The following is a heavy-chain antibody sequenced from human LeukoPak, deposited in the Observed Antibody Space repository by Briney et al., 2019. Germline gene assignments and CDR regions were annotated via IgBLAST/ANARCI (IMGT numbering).Heavy chain of an antibody. CDR2: INHSGST. J-gene: IGHJ4*02. CDR3: ARGVGDY. CDR1: GHSINSGYY. V-gene: IGHV4-38-2*02. D-gene: IGHD3-10*01. Sequence: PSETLSLTCTVSGHSINSGYYWGWFRQPPGQGLEWIGEINHSGSTNYNPSLKSRVTISVDTSKNQLSLRLSSVTAADTAVYYCARGVGDYWGQGTLVTVSS.